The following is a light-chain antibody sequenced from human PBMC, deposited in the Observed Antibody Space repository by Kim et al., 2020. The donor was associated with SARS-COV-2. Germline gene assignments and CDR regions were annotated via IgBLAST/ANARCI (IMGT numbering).Light chain of an antibody. V-gene: IGLV2-14*01. J-gene: IGLJ3*02. CDR3: SSYTSSSTWV. CDR1: SSDVGGYNY. Sequence: QSALTQPAPVSGSPGQSITISCTGTSSDVGGYNYVSWYQQHPGKAPKFMIYDVSKRPSGVSNRFSGSKSGNTASLTISGLQAEDEGDYYCSSYTSSSTWVFGGGTQLTVL. CDR2: DVS.